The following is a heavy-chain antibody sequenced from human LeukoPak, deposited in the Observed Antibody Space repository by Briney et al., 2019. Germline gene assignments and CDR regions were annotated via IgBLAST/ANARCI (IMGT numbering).Heavy chain of an antibody. D-gene: IGHD5-18*01. Sequence: PGGSLRLSCAASGFTFGTFAMTWVRQAPGKGLEWVSTVSDSGDVTYSADSVKGRFTISRDNSGNTLFLRMVSLRAEDMAVYYCARYPSYSYSLDYWGPGTLVTVSS. CDR3: ARYPSYSYSLDY. CDR2: VSDSGDVT. J-gene: IGHJ4*02. V-gene: IGHV3-23*01. CDR1: GFTFGTFA.